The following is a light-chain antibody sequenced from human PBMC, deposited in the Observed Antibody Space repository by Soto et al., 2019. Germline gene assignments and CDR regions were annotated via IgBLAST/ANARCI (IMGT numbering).Light chain of an antibody. CDR1: SSNSGAGYD. J-gene: IGLJ2*01. CDR3: QSYDSSLRGVV. V-gene: IGLV1-40*01. CDR2: GNS. Sequence: QSVLTQPPSVSGAPGQRVTIACTGISSNSGAGYDVHWYQQLPGTAPKLLIYGNSNRPSGVPDRFSGSKSGTSASLAITGLQAEDEADYYCQSYDSSLRGVVFGGGTKLTVL.